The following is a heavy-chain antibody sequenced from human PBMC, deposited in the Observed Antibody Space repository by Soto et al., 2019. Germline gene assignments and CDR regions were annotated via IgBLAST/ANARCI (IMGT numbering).Heavy chain of an antibody. D-gene: IGHD2-15*01. CDR3: ARHRGYCSGGSCPEGYLGIYV. V-gene: IGHV4-59*08. Sequence: PSETLSLTCTVSGGSISSYYWSWIRQPPGKGLDWIGYIYYSGNTNYNPSLKSRVTISVDTSKNQFSLKLSSVTAADTAVYYCARHRGYCSGGSCPEGYLGIYVWGQWTTVSVSS. CDR2: IYYSGNT. J-gene: IGHJ6*02. CDR1: GGSISSYY.